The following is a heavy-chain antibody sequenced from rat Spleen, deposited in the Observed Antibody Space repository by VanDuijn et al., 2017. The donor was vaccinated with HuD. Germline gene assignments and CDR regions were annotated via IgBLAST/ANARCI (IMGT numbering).Heavy chain of an antibody. J-gene: IGHJ2*01. CDR1: GFTFSDFY. V-gene: IGHV5-20*01. CDR2: ISYDDSST. Sequence: EVQLVESDGGLVQPGRSLKLSCAASGFTFSDFYMAWVRQAPTKGLEWVATISYDDSSTYYRDSVKGRFTISRDNEKSTLYLQMDSLRSEDTATYYCTTGLQWGQGVMVTVSS. D-gene: IGHD1-1*01. CDR3: TTGLQ.